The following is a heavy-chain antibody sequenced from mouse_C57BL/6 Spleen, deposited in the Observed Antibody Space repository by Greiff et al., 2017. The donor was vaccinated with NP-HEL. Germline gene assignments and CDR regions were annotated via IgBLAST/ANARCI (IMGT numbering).Heavy chain of an antibody. D-gene: IGHD1-1*01. CDR1: GYTFTSYW. V-gene: IGHV1-52*01. J-gene: IGHJ1*03. Sequence: QVQLQQPGAELVRPGSSVKLSCKASGYTFTSYWMHWVKQRPIQGLEWIGNIDPSDSETPYNQKFKDKATLTVDKSSSTAYMQLSSLTSEDSAVYYCAIRITTVVAPYWYFDVWGTGTTVTVSS. CDR3: AIRITTVVAPYWYFDV. CDR2: IDPSDSET.